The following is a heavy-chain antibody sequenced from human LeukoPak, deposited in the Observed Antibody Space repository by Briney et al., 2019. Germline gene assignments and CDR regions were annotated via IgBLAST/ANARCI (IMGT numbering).Heavy chain of an antibody. CDR2: IYYSGST. D-gene: IGHD5-18*01. J-gene: IGHJ4*02. CDR1: GGSISSSSYY. CDR3: ARHEGYSYGPFDY. V-gene: IGHV4-39*01. Sequence: KPSETLSLTCTGSGGSISSSSYYWGWIRQPPGKGLEWIGSIYYSGSTYYNPSLKSRVTISVDTSKNQFSLKLSSVTAADTAVYYCARHEGYSYGPFDYWGQGTLVTVSS.